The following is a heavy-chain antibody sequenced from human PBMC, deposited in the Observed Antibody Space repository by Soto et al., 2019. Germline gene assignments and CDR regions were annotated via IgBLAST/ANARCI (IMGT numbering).Heavy chain of an antibody. CDR2: IKQDGSEK. Sequence: GGSLRLSCAASGFTFSSYWMSWVRQAPGKGLEWVASIKQDGSEKYYVDSVKGRFTISRDNAKNSLYLQMNSLRAEDAAVYYCARGYYGSGSYRPFDYWGQGTLVTVSS. CDR1: GFTFSSYW. V-gene: IGHV3-7*01. J-gene: IGHJ4*02. CDR3: ARGYYGSGSYRPFDY. D-gene: IGHD3-10*01.